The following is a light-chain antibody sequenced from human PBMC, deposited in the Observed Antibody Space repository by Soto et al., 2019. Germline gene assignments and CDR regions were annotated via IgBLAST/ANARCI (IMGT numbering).Light chain of an antibody. CDR1: SSDVGGYNY. CDR2: DVS. Sequence: QSALTQPASVSGSPGQSITISCTGTSSDVGGYNYVSWYQQRPGKAPKLMIYDVSNRPSGVSNRFSGYKSVNTASLTISGLEAEDEADYYCSSYTSGSTLYVFGTGTKLTVL. CDR3: SSYTSGSTLYV. V-gene: IGLV2-14*01. J-gene: IGLJ1*01.